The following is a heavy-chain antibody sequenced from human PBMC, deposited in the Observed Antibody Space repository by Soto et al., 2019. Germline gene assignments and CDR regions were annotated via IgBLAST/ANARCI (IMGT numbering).Heavy chain of an antibody. CDR1: GFTFSSYA. D-gene: IGHD2-2*01. CDR2: ISYDGSDT. J-gene: IGHJ4*02. CDR3: AKDTTAVDH. Sequence: VQVVESGGGVVQPGMSLRLSRAASGFTFSSYAMHWVRQAPGKGLEWVAFISYDGSDTYYADSVKGRFTISRDNFKNTLYLQINSLTTEDTAMYYCAKDTTAVDHWGQGTLVTVSS. V-gene: IGHV3-30*18.